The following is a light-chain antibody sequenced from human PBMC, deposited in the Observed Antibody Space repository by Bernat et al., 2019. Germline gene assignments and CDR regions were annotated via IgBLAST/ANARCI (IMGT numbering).Light chain of an antibody. V-gene: IGKV3-20*01. Sequence: EIVLMQSPGTLSLSPGERATLSCRASQSVSSSYLAGYQQKPGQAPTLLIYGASSRATGIPDRFSGSGSATDFTLTISRLEPEDFAVYYCQQYGSSPGTFGQGTKLEI. CDR3: QQYGSSPGT. CDR1: QSVSSSY. J-gene: IGKJ2*01. CDR2: GAS.